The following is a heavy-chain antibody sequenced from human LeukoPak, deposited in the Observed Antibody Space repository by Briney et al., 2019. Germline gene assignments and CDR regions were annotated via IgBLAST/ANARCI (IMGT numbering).Heavy chain of an antibody. D-gene: IGHD2-21*02. V-gene: IGHV1-69*01. CDR3: ARGYLAVVTSNLGGNAFDV. CDR2: TIPAFDTP. Sequence: GSSVTVSCKASVGTFSSYEYIWVRQAPGQGLEWMGGTIPAFDTPNYAHKFQGRVTLSADESTSTAYMEMSNLKSDDTAVFFCARGYLAVVTSNLGGNAFDVWGQGTMITVSS. J-gene: IGHJ3*01. CDR1: VGTFSSYE.